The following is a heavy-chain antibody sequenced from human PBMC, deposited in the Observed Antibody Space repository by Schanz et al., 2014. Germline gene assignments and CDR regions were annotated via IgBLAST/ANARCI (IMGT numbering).Heavy chain of an antibody. Sequence: EVKLLESGGTLVRPGGSLRLSCAASGFTFSTYAMAWVRQAPGKGLEWVSSINTGGDSTYYADSVKGRFTISRDNPRDTVYLQMNSLRADDTAMYYCARWFLIRGVILDSWGQGTLVTVSS. CDR2: INTGGDST. CDR3: ARWFLIRGVILDS. J-gene: IGHJ4*02. V-gene: IGHV3-23*01. D-gene: IGHD3-10*01. CDR1: GFTFSTYA.